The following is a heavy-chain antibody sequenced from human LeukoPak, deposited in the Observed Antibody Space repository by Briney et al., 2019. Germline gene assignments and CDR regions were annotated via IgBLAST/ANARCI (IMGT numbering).Heavy chain of an antibody. D-gene: IGHD2-2*01. CDR1: GFTFNTYG. J-gene: IGHJ5*02. Sequence: SVKVPCKTSGFTFNTYGIAWVRQAPGQGLEWMGRIIPILGIANYAQKFQGRVTITADKSTSTAYMELSSLRSEDTAVYYCARDLYCSSTSCTRMPSWGQGTLVTVSS. V-gene: IGHV1-69*04. CDR3: ARDLYCSSTSCTRMPS. CDR2: IIPILGIA.